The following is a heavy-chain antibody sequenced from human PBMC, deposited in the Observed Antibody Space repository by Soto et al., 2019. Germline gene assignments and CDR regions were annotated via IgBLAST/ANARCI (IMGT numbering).Heavy chain of an antibody. V-gene: IGHV2-5*02. CDR1: GFSLTTSGVG. D-gene: IGHD3-3*01. CDR2: IYWDDDK. J-gene: IGHJ4*02. CDR3: AHRVLRTVFGLVTTTAIYFYF. Sequence: QITLNESGPTPVKPRQTLTLTCTFSGFSLTTSGVGVGWIRQSPGKAPEWLALIYWDDDKRYSPSLKSRLTISKDTSKNLVVVILAYLYPSDTATYYCAHRVLRTVFGLVTTTAIYFYFWCQGTPVAVSS.